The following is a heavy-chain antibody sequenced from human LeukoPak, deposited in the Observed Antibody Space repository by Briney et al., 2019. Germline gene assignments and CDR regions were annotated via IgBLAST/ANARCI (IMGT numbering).Heavy chain of an antibody. V-gene: IGHV3-7*01. CDR1: GFSVSGYW. CDR2: IKQDGSEK. CDR3: AREWQGGIAAAGTRIEGDY. D-gene: IGHD6-13*01. Sequence: TGGSLRLSCAVSGFSVSGYWMTWVRQAPGKGLEWVANIKQDGSEKNYVDSVKGRFTISGDNAENSLFLQMNSLRVEDTAVYYCAREWQGGIAAAGTRIEGDYWGQGTLVAVSS. J-gene: IGHJ4*02.